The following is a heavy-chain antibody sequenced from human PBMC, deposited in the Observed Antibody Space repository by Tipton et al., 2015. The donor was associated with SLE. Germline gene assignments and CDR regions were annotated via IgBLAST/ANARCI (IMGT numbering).Heavy chain of an antibody. V-gene: IGHV3-72*01. CDR2: SANRVNSYNT. CDR1: GFTFSDRF. Sequence: SLRLSCVASGFTFSDRFMDWVRQAPGKGLEWVGRSANRVNSYNTEYAASVEGRSTISRDDSKNSLYLQMNSLKAEDTAVYYCARVVGAAFFDYCGQGTLVTVSS. CDR3: ARVVGAAFFDY. D-gene: IGHD1-26*01. J-gene: IGHJ4*02.